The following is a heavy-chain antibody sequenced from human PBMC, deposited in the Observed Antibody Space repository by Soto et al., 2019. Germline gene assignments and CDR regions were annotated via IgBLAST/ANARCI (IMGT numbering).Heavy chain of an antibody. CDR1: GYTCTSYA. D-gene: IGHD2-21*02. Sequence: EASVKVSCKASGYTCTSYAIHWVRQAPGQRIEWMGWINAGDGNTKYSQKFQGRVTITRDTSASTAYMELSSLRSEDTAVYYCASAYCGGDCSNYYYGMDVWGQGTTVTVSS. J-gene: IGHJ6*02. CDR2: INAGDGNT. CDR3: ASAYCGGDCSNYYYGMDV. V-gene: IGHV1-3*01.